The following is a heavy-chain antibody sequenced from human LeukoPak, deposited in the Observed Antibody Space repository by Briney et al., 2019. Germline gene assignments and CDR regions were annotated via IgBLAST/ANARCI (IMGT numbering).Heavy chain of an antibody. CDR2: IYYSGST. V-gene: IGHV4-39*07. Sequence: SETLSLTCTVSGGSISSSSYYWGWIRQPPGKGLEWIGSIYYSGSTYYNPSLKSRVTISVDTSKNQFSLKLSSVTAADTAVYYCACGADKYNWNPDPTLDYWGQGTLVTISS. CDR1: GGSISSSSYY. D-gene: IGHD1-20*01. CDR3: ACGADKYNWNPDPTLDY. J-gene: IGHJ4*02.